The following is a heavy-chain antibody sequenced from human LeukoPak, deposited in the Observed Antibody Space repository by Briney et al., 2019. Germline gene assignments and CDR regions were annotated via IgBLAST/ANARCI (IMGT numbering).Heavy chain of an antibody. CDR1: GFTFSSYS. Sequence: NPGGSLRLSCAASGFTFSSYSMNWVRQAPGKGLEWVSSISSDSSYIYYADAVHGRFTVSRDDAKYSLYLQMNSLRAEDTAVYYCVRGSYGAYDYWGQGSLVTVSS. V-gene: IGHV3-21*01. CDR2: ISSDSSYI. D-gene: IGHD4-17*01. CDR3: VRGSYGAYDY. J-gene: IGHJ4*02.